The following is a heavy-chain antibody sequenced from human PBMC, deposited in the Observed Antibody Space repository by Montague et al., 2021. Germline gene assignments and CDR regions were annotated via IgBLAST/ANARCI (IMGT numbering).Heavy chain of an antibody. V-gene: IGHV4-39*01. J-gene: IGHJ3*02. CDR1: GVSINNNSFF. CDR2: VYDSGRT. CDR3: SRGPFFFDSRGAYNFESFDI. Sequence: SETLSLTCTVSGVSINNNSFFWAWIRQTPGKGLEWIGSVYDSGRTHYNPSLKSRVTIFVDTSKNQFSMNLTSVTASDTSVFYCSRGPFFFDSRGAYNFESFDIWGHGTMVTVSS. D-gene: IGHD3-22*01.